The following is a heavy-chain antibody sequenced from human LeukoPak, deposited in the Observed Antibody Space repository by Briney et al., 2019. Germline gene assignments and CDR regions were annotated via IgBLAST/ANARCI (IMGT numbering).Heavy chain of an antibody. CDR1: GITLSNYG. Sequence: GGSLRLSCAVPGITLSNYGMSWVRQAPGKGLEWVAGISDSGGMTNYADSVKGRFTISRDTPKNTLYLQMNSLRTEDTAVYFCAKRGVVIRVILVGFHKEAYYFDSWGQGALVTVSS. D-gene: IGHD3-22*01. V-gene: IGHV3-23*01. J-gene: IGHJ4*02. CDR3: AKRGVVIRVILVGFHKEAYYFDS. CDR2: ISDSGGMT.